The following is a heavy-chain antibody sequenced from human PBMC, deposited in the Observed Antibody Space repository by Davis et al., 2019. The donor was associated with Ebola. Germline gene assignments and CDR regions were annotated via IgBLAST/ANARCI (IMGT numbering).Heavy chain of an antibody. V-gene: IGHV4-59*03. J-gene: IGHJ4*02. CDR1: GVSISRHY. CDR3: SERGSSV. CDR2: IFYTGSA. D-gene: IGHD3-10*01. Sequence: PGGSLRLSCTVSGVSISRHYWSWIRQPPGKRLERIGSIFYTGSAYYNSSLASRATISVDTSKNQFSLKLTSVTAADTAMYYCSERGSSVWGQGALVTVSS.